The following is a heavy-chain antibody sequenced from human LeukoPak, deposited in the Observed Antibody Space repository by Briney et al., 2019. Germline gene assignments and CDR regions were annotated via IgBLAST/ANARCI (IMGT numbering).Heavy chain of an antibody. CDR1: GFTFSSYS. V-gene: IGHV3-15*01. CDR3: TTSSSGWYSDCYYMDV. D-gene: IGHD6-19*01. CDR2: IKSKTDGGTT. J-gene: IGHJ6*03. Sequence: GGSLRLSCAASGFTFSSYSMNWVRQAPGKGLEWVGRIKSKTDGGTTDYAAPVKGRFTISRDDSKNTLYLQMNSLKTEDTAVYYCTTSSSGWYSDCYYMDVWGKGTTVTVSS.